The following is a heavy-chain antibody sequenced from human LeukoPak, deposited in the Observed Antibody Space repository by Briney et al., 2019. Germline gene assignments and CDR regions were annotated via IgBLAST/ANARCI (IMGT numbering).Heavy chain of an antibody. J-gene: IGHJ4*02. D-gene: IGHD3-22*01. CDR1: GFTFRSYG. Sequence: GGSLRLFCAASGFTFRSYGMHWVRQAPGKGLEWVAFIRYDGNSNYYADSVKGRFTISRDNSRSTLYLQMNSLRAEDTAVYYCAKEEVISGNHGVYFDYWGQGTLVTVSS. CDR3: AKEEVISGNHGVYFDY. CDR2: IRYDGNSN. V-gene: IGHV3-30*02.